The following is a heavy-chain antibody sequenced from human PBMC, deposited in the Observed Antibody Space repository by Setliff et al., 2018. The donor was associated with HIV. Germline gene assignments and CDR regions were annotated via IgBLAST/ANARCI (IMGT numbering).Heavy chain of an antibody. CDR1: GFTFSSYW. CDR3: AKARSSNIMPLDY. CDR2: IKQDGSEK. J-gene: IGHJ4*02. V-gene: IGHV3-7*03. D-gene: IGHD3-16*01. Sequence: PGGSLRLSCAASGFTFSSYWINWVRQAPGKGLEWVANIKQDGSEKYYMDSVKGRFTISRDNAKNSLYLQMDSLRVEDTALYYCAKARSSNIMPLDYRGQGTLVTVSS.